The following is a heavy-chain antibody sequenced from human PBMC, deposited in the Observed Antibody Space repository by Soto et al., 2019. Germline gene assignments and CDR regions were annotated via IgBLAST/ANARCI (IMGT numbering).Heavy chain of an antibody. CDR3: ARDLGIAACKRPKENWFDP. Sequence: ASVKVSCKASGYTFTGYYMHWVRQAPGQGLEWMGWINPNSGGTNYAQKFQGRVTMTRDTSISTAYMELSRLRSDDTAVYYCARDLGIAACKRPKENWFDPWGQGTLVTVSS. V-gene: IGHV1-2*02. CDR1: GYTFTGYY. J-gene: IGHJ5*02. D-gene: IGHD6-13*01. CDR2: INPNSGGT.